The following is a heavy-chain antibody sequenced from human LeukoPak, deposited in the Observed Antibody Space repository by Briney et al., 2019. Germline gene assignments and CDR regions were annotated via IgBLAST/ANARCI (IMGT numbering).Heavy chain of an antibody. Sequence: GGSLSLPCEASGSTFSSNAWSWFGRAPGRGLEWVSAISGSGGSTYYADSVKGRFTISRDNSKNTLYLQMNSLRAEDTAVYYCAKGQYLFDYWGQGTLVTVSS. D-gene: IGHD2-2*01. V-gene: IGHV3-23*01. CDR3: AKGQYLFDY. CDR2: ISGSGGST. J-gene: IGHJ4*02. CDR1: GSTFSSNA.